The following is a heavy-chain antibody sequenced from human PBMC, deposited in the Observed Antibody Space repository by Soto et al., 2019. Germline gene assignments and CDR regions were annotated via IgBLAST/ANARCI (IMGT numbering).Heavy chain of an antibody. CDR1: GYMFTSYF. CDR3: ARDKDSSARPRAEFDY. J-gene: IGHJ4*02. CDR2: INPSDGTT. Sequence: QGHLVQSGAEVKRPGASVRVSCESSGYMFTSYFIHWVRQAPGQGLEWVGVINPSDGTTTYAQKFQARITMTRDTYTTTVDMELSSLRSEDTAVYYCARDKDSSARPRAEFDYWGQGPLITFSS. V-gene: IGHV1-46*01. D-gene: IGHD6-19*01.